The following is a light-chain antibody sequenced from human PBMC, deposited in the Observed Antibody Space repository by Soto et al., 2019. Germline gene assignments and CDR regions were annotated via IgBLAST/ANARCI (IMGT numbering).Light chain of an antibody. CDR1: SSNIGAGYD. CDR2: GNS. V-gene: IGLV1-40*01. CDR3: QSYDSSLGGSV. Sequence: QSVLTQPPSVSGAPGQRVTISCTGSSSNIGAGYDVHWYQQLPGTAPKLLIYGNSNRPSGVPDRFSGSKSGTSASLAITGLQAEDEADYYCQSYDSSLGGSVFGGGTKLTFL. J-gene: IGLJ3*02.